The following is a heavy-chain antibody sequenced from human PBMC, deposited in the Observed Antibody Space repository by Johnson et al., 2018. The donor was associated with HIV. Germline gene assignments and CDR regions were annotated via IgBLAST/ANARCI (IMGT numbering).Heavy chain of an antibody. Sequence: LEWVAVISYGGNKQYYVDSVEGRFTISRDNSKDTLYLQMNNLTTEDTAVYSCARDFVGGVPQGAFDIWGQGTMVTVSS. V-gene: IGHV3-30-3*01. CDR2: ISYGGNKQ. CDR3: ARDFVGGVPQGAFDI. J-gene: IGHJ3*02. D-gene: IGHD1-1*01.